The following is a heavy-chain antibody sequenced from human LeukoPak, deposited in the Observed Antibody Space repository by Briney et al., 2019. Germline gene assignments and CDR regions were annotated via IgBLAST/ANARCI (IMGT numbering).Heavy chain of an antibody. CDR3: AKDQQQRGGSWFDP. CDR2: ISGSGGST. Sequence: SGGSLRLSCAASGFTLSSYAMSWVREAPGKGREWGSAISGSGGSTYYADSVKGRFTISRDNSKNTLYLQMNSLRAEDTAVYYCAKDQQQRGGSWFDPWGQGTLVTVSS. CDR1: GFTLSSYA. D-gene: IGHD3-16*01. J-gene: IGHJ5*02. V-gene: IGHV3-23*01.